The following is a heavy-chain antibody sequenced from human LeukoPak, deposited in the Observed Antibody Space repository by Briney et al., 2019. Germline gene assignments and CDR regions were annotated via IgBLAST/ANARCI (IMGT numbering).Heavy chain of an antibody. V-gene: IGHV4-34*01. CDR1: GGSLSGYY. J-gene: IGHJ4*02. CDR3: ARTSPRAGDYFDY. Sequence: SETLSLTCAVYGGSLSGYYWSWIRQPPGKGLEWIGEINHSGSTNYNPSLKSRVTISVDTSKNQFSLKLSSVTAADTAVYYCARTSPRAGDYFDYWGQGTLVTVSS. D-gene: IGHD1-14*01. CDR2: INHSGST.